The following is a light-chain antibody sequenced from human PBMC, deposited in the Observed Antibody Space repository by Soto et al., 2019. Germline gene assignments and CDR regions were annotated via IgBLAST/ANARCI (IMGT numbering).Light chain of an antibody. J-gene: IGKJ1*01. CDR3: QTYNYLPRT. Sequence: EIVMTQSPATLSVSPGERATLSCRASQSVSSDLAWYHQKPGQAPRLLIYGASNRATGIPARFSGSGSGTEFTLTIHRLQSEDFAVYYCQTYNYLPRTFGQGTKVEIK. V-gene: IGKV3-15*01. CDR1: QSVSSD. CDR2: GAS.